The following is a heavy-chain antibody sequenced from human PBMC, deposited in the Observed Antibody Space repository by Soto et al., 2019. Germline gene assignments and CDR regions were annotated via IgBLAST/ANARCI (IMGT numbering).Heavy chain of an antibody. CDR3: ARDGLGRQQLVLWFDP. J-gene: IGHJ5*02. Sequence: GASVKVSCKASGYTFTSYGISWVRQAPGQGLEWMGWISAYNGNTNYAQKLQGRVTMTTDTSTSTAYMELRSLRSDDTAVYYCARDGLGRQQLVLWFDPWGQGTLVTVSS. CDR1: GYTFTSYG. D-gene: IGHD6-13*01. V-gene: IGHV1-18*01. CDR2: ISAYNGNT.